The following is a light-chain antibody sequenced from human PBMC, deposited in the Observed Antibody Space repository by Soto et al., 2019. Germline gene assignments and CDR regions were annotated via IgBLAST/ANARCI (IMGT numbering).Light chain of an antibody. Sequence: DIQMTQSPSTLSAFVGDSVAITCRASQTISNFLAWYQQKPGKAPKLLIYAASSLQSGVPSRFSGSGSGTDFTLTISSLQPEDFATYYCQQYNSYWTFGQGTKVDIK. CDR2: AAS. CDR3: QQYNSYWT. J-gene: IGKJ1*01. V-gene: IGKV1-5*01. CDR1: QTISNF.